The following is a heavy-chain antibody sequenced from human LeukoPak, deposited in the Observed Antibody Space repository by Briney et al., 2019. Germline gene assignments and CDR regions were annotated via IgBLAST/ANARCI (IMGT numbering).Heavy chain of an antibody. J-gene: IGHJ4*02. D-gene: IGHD2/OR15-2a*01. CDR1: GGSMSPYY. CDR2: IYYSGST. CDR3: ARVAFTFLGGPSFDY. V-gene: IGHV4-59*12. Sequence: SETLSLTCTVSGGSMSPYYWSWIRQPPGKGLEWIGYIYYSGSTYYNPSLKSRVTISVDTPKNQFSLKLSSVTAADTAVYYCARVAFTFLGGPSFDYWGQGTLVTVSS.